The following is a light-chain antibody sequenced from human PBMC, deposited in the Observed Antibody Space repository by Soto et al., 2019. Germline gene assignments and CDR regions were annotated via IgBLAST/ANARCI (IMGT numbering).Light chain of an antibody. CDR2: GAS. CDR3: QHYNNWPPLT. Sequence: EIEMTQSPATLSVSPGERATHTCRASQSVSSNVAWYQQKPGQAPRLLIYGASTRATGIPARFSGSGSGTEFTLTISSLQSEDFAVYSCQHYNNWPPLTFGGGTKVEIK. J-gene: IGKJ4*01. CDR1: QSVSSN. V-gene: IGKV3-15*01.